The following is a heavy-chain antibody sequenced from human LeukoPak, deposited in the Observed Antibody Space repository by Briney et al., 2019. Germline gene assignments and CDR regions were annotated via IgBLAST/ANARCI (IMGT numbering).Heavy chain of an antibody. CDR1: GGSISTSSYY. CDR2: IYYSGST. D-gene: IGHD1-20*01. Sequence: PSETLSLTCTVSGGSISTSSYYWGSIRQPPGKGLEWIGSIYYSGSTYYNPSLKSRVTISVDTSKNQFSLKLTSVTVADTAVYYCARRITGTLAPIDYWGQGTLVTVSS. CDR3: ARRITGTLAPIDY. V-gene: IGHV4-39*07. J-gene: IGHJ4*02.